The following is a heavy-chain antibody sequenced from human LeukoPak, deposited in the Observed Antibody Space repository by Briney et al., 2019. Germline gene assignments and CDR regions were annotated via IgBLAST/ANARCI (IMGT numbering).Heavy chain of an antibody. CDR2: FDSEDGET. D-gene: IGHD3-3*01. CDR3: ATGFPVLRFLEWLLSFYY. CDR1: GYTLTELS. V-gene: IGHV1-24*01. J-gene: IGHJ4*02. Sequence: ASVKVSCKVSGYTLTELSMHWVRQAPGKGLEWMGGFDSEDGETIYAQKFQGRVTMTEDTSTDTAYMELSSLRSEDTAVYYCATGFPVLRFLEWLLSFYYWGQGTLVTVSS.